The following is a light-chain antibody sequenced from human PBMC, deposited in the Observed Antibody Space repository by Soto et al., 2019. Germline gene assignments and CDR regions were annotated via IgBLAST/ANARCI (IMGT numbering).Light chain of an antibody. CDR2: GAS. J-gene: IGKJ3*01. CDR3: QQYGSSLFT. CDR1: QSVSSD. V-gene: IGKV3-20*01. Sequence: ERVMTQSPATLSVYPGERATLSCRASQSVSSDLAWYHQKPGQAPRLLIYGASSRATGIPDRFSGSGSGTDFTLTISRLEPEDFAVYYCQQYGSSLFTFGPGTKVDIK.